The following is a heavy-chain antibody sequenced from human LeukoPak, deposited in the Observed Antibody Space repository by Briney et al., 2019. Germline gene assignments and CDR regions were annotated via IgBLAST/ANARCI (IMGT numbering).Heavy chain of an antibody. V-gene: IGHV1-69*13. CDR2: IIPIFGTA. D-gene: IGHD5-24*01. CDR1: GGTFSSYA. Sequence: SVKVSCKASGGTFSSYAISWVRQAPGQGLEWMGGIIPIFGTANYAQKFQGRVTITADESTSTAYMELSSLRSEDTAVYYCASRRQDGYIVFDYWGQGTLVTASS. J-gene: IGHJ4*02. CDR3: ASRRQDGYIVFDY.